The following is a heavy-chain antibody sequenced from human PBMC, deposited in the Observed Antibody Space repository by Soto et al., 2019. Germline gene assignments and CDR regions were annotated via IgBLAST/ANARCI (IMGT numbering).Heavy chain of an antibody. V-gene: IGHV4-34*01. Sequence: QVQLQQWGAGLLKPSETLSLTCAVYGGSFSGYYWSWIRQPPGKGLEWIGEINHSGSTNYNPSLKSRVTISVDTSKNQFSLKLSSVTAADTAVYYCARGRIAARPGYYYYGMDVWGQGTTVTVSS. D-gene: IGHD6-6*01. CDR2: INHSGST. J-gene: IGHJ6*02. CDR1: GGSFSGYY. CDR3: ARGRIAARPGYYYYGMDV.